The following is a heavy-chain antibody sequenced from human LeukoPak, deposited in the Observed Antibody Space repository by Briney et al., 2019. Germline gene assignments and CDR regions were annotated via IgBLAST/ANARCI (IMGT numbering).Heavy chain of an antibody. Sequence: SETLSLTCTVSGGSISSSSYYWGWIRQPPGKGLEWIGSIYYSGSTYYNPSLKSRVTISVDTSKNQFSLKLSSVTAADTAVYYCARDLGRVRGVTERYFDYWGQGTLVTVSS. CDR3: ARDLGRVRGVTERYFDY. CDR1: GGSISSSSYY. V-gene: IGHV4-39*07. CDR2: IYYSGST. J-gene: IGHJ4*02. D-gene: IGHD3-10*01.